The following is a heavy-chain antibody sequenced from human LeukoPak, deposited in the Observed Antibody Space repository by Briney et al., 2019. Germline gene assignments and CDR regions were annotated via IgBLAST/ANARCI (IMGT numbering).Heavy chain of an antibody. J-gene: IGHJ4*02. Sequence: GGSLRLSCAASGFTFSNYWMHWVRQAPGKGLVWVSNTDGSSTNYADFVKGRFTISRDNAKNTLYLQMNSLRAEETAVYYCARVMISFGGVVLQIFDYWGPGTLVTVSS. CDR3: ARVMISFGGVVLQIFDY. CDR1: GFTFSNYW. CDR2: NTDGSST. D-gene: IGHD3-16*01. V-gene: IGHV3-74*01.